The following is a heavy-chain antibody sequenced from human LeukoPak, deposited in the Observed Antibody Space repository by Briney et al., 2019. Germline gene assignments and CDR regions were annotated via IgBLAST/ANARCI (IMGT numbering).Heavy chain of an antibody. V-gene: IGHV3-15*05. J-gene: IGHJ4*02. Sequence: PGGSLRLSCAAAGFPFTNAWMTWVRQAPGKGLGWVGRIKSKADGGITEYAAPVKGRFTISRDDSKNTLYLQLNSLKIEDTAVYYCTTMNHYGDNAWGQGTLVTVSS. CDR1: GFPFTNAW. D-gene: IGHD4-17*01. CDR2: IKSKADGGIT. CDR3: TTMNHYGDNA.